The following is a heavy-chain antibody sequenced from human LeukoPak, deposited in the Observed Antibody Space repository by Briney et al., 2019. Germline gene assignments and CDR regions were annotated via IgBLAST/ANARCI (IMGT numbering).Heavy chain of an antibody. CDR2: IIPILGTA. Sequence: PSASVKVSCKASGGTFSSYAISWVRQAPGQGLEWMGGIIPILGTANYAQKFQGRVTITADKSTSTAYMELSSLRSEDTAVYYCARDGSRLGYCSGGSCPNWFDRWGQGTLVTVSS. CDR1: GGTFSSYA. D-gene: IGHD2-15*01. J-gene: IGHJ5*02. V-gene: IGHV1-69*06. CDR3: ARDGSRLGYCSGGSCPNWFDR.